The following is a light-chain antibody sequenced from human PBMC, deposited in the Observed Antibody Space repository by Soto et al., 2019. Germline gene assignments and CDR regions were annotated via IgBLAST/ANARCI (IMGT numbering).Light chain of an antibody. CDR1: TSNIGTNA. Sequence: QSVLTQPPSASGTSGQRVTISCSGSTSNIGTNAVNWYQQLPGTAPKLLIYSDSQRPSGVPDRFSGSKSGTSASLAISGLQSEDEADYYCASWDDRLKGVVFGGGTKVTVL. V-gene: IGLV1-44*01. J-gene: IGLJ2*01. CDR2: SDS. CDR3: ASWDDRLKGVV.